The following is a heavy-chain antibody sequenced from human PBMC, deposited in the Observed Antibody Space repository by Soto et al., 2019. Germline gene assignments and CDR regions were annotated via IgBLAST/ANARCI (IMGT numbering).Heavy chain of an antibody. Sequence: GGSLRLSCAASGFTFSGYAMSWVRQAPGKGLEWVSAISGSGGSTYYADSVKGRFTISRDNSKNTLYLQMNSLRAEDTAVYYCAKDPSRITMIVVVPNWFDPWGQGTLVTVSS. CDR2: ISGSGGST. J-gene: IGHJ5*02. CDR3: AKDPSRITMIVVVPNWFDP. CDR1: GFTFSGYA. V-gene: IGHV3-23*01. D-gene: IGHD3-22*01.